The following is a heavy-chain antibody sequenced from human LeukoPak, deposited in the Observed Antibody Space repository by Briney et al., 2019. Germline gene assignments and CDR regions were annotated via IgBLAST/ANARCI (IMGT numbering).Heavy chain of an antibody. CDR1: GGSISSYY. CDR2: IYYSGST. J-gene: IGHJ4*02. D-gene: IGHD2-21*02. CDR3: ARGHIVVVTAIPYFDY. V-gene: IGHV4-59*01. Sequence: SETLSLTCTVSGGSISSYYWSWIRQPPGKGLEWIGYIYYSGSTNYNPSLKSRVTISVDTSKNQFSLKLSSVTAADTAVYYCARGHIVVVTAIPYFDYWGQGTLVTVSS.